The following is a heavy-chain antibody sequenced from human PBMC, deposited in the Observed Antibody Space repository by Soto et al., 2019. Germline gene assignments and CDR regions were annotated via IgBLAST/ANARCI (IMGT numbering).Heavy chain of an antibody. CDR2: NYHSGTT. Sequence: SETLSLTCAVSGVTISTYYWSWIRQPPGKGLEWIGYNYHSGTTNYNPSLKSRVTISVDTSKNQFSLRLTSVTAADTAIYSCVREAYIGYGHAIAPWGQGTLVTVSS. J-gene: IGHJ5*02. CDR3: VREAYIGYGHAIAP. V-gene: IGHV4-59*01. CDR1: GVTISTYY. D-gene: IGHD5-12*01.